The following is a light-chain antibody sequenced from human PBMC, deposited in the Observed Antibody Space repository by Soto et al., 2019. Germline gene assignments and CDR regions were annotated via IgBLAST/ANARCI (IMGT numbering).Light chain of an antibody. CDR3: QQYGTSALT. CDR1: QSVSSSY. J-gene: IGKJ4*01. CDR2: GTS. V-gene: IGKV3-20*01. Sequence: IVLTQSPGTLSLSPGESATLSCRASQSVSSSYLVWYQQRPGQPPRLLIYGTSTRAAGISDRFSGSGSGTDFTLTIYRLEPGDSAVYYCQQYGTSALTFGGGTKVEIK.